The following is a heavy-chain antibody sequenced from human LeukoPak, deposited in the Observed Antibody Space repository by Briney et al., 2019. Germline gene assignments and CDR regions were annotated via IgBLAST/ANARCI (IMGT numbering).Heavy chain of an antibody. CDR3: ARDVLRYFDWLFHFDY. CDR1: GFIFSGYW. J-gene: IGHJ4*02. Sequence: GGSLRLSCAASGFIFSGYWVSWVRQAPGKGLEWVANMNQDGSEKYYVDSVKGRFTISRDNSKNTLYLQMNSLRAEDTAVYYCARDVLRYFDWLFHFDYWGQGTLVTVSS. D-gene: IGHD3-9*01. CDR2: MNQDGSEK. V-gene: IGHV3-7*01.